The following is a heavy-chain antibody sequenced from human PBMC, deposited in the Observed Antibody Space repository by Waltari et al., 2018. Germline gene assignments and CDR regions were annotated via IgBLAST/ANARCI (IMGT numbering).Heavy chain of an antibody. D-gene: IGHD6-6*01. CDR2: INHSGST. Sequence: QVQLQQWGAGLLKPSETLSLTCAVYGGSFSGYYWSWIRQPPGKGLEWIGEINHSGSTNYNPSLKSRVTISVDTSKNQFSLKLSSVTAADTAVYYCARGRKGQLAHFDYWGQGTLVTVSS. CDR3: ARGRKGQLAHFDY. CDR1: GGSFSGYY. J-gene: IGHJ4*02. V-gene: IGHV4-34*01.